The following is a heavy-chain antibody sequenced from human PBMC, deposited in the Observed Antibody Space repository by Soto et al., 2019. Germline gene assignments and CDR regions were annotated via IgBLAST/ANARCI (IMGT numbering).Heavy chain of an antibody. CDR3: AASASYEYVWGKYRQVAYFDQ. J-gene: IGHJ4*02. CDR2: INHSGST. Sequence: QVQLQQWGAGLLKPSETLSLTCAVYGGSFSGYYWSWIRQPPGKGLEWIGEINHSGSTNYNPSLKSRVTISVYTPKNQFSLTLRSVTAADTAVYYCAASASYEYVWGKYRQVAYFDQWGQGTLVTVSS. V-gene: IGHV4-34*02. CDR1: GGSFSGYY. D-gene: IGHD3-16*02.